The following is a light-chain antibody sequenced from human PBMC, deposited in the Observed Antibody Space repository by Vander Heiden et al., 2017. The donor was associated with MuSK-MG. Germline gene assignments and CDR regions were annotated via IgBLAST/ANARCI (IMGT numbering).Light chain of an antibody. CDR1: SSDVGGYNY. Sequence: QSALTQPASVSGSPGPSITISCTGTSSDVGGYNYVSWDQQHPGKAPKLMIYEVSDRPSGVSNRFSGSKSGNTASLTISGLQAEDEADYYCSSYTSSSTYVFGTGTKVTVL. CDR3: SSYTSSSTYV. V-gene: IGLV2-14*01. J-gene: IGLJ1*01. CDR2: EVS.